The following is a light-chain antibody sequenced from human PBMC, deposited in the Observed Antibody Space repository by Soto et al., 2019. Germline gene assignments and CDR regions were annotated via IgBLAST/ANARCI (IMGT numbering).Light chain of an antibody. V-gene: IGLV2-23*03. J-gene: IGLJ2*01. CDR2: EGS. CDR3: CSYAGSSTFLV. Sequence: QSALTQPASVSGSPGQSITISCTGTSSDVGSYNLVSWYQQHPGKAPKLMIYEGSKRPSGVPNRFSGSKSGNTASLTISGLQAEDEADYYCCSYAGSSTFLVFGGGTKVTVL. CDR1: SSDVGSYNL.